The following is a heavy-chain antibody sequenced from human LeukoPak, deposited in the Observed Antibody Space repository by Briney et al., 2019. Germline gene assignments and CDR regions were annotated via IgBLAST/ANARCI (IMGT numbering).Heavy chain of an antibody. CDR3: ARVRDCTNGVCTSTDYFDY. J-gene: IGHJ4*02. V-gene: IGHV4-4*07. CDR2: IYSSGST. CDR1: GGSISTYY. D-gene: IGHD2-8*01. Sequence: TSETLSLTCTVSGGSISTYYWSWIRQPAGKGLEWIGRIYSSGSTNYNPSLKSRVTMSVDTSKNQFSLKLSSVTAADTAVYYCARVRDCTNGVCTSTDYFDYWGQGTLVTVSS.